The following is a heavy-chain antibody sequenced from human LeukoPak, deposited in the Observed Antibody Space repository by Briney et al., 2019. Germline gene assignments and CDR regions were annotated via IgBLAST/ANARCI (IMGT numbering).Heavy chain of an antibody. CDR2: INPNSGGT. D-gene: IGHD2-15*01. J-gene: IGHJ5*02. CDR1: GYTFTGYY. V-gene: IGHV1-2*04. Sequence: GASVKVSCKASGYTFTGYYMHWVRQAPGQGLEWMGWINPNSGGTNYAQKFQGWVTMTRDTSISTAYMELSRLRSDDTAVYYCARSLRMVPNWFDPWGQGTLVTVSS. CDR3: ARSLRMVPNWFDP.